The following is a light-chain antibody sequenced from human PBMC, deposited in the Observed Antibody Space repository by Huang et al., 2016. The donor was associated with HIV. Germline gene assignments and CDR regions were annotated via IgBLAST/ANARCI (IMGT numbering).Light chain of an antibody. V-gene: IGKV3-20*01. J-gene: IGKJ1*01. Sequence: EIVLTQSPGTLSLSPGERATLSWRASQTVSSSNLAWFQQKAGQAPRPLIYNAFRRATGIPERFSGSGSGTDFTLTISRLEPEDFAVYYCQQYGTSPRTFGQGTKLDIK. CDR2: NAF. CDR1: QTVSSSN. CDR3: QQYGTSPRT.